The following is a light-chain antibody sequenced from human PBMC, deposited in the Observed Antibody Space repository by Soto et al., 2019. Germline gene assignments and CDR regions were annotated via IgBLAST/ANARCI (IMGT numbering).Light chain of an antibody. CDR1: QSVSSY. J-gene: IGKJ3*01. Sequence: EIVLTQSPATLSLSPGERATLSCRASQSVSSYLAWYQQKPGQAPRLLIYDASNRARGIPARFSGSGSGTDFTLTISSLQPEDFAVYFCQQRSNWPLFTFGPGTKVDI. CDR2: DAS. V-gene: IGKV3-11*01. CDR3: QQRSNWPLFT.